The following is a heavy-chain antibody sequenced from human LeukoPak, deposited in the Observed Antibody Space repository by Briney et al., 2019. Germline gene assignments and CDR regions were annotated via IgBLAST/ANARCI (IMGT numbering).Heavy chain of an antibody. D-gene: IGHD5-12*01. V-gene: IGHV4-39*07. CDR3: ARRVATTWNFDY. CDR1: GGSISSSSYY. CDR2: IYYSGST. Sequence: SETLSLTCTVAGGSISSSSYYWGWIRQPPGKGLEWIGSIYYSGSTYYNPSLKSRVTISVDTSKNQFSLKLSFVTAADTAVYYCARRVATTWNFDYWGQGTLVTVSS. J-gene: IGHJ4*02.